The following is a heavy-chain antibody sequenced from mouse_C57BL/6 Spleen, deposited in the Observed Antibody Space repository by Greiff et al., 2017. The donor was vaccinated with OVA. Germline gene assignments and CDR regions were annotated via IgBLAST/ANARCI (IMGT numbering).Heavy chain of an antibody. CDR2: ISNKANGYTS. CDR1: GFTFTDYY. D-gene: IGHD2-12*01. CDR3: VSYGSCYDGYYVDD. V-gene: IGHV7-3*01. Sequence: DVLLVESGGGLVQPGGSLSLSCAASGFTFTDYYMSWVRQPPGKALEWLGFISNKANGYTSEYSVSVKGRFTISRDNSQSILSLQMNDLRAEDDATCGCVSYGSCYDGYYVDDWGQGTTLAVSS. J-gene: IGHJ2*01.